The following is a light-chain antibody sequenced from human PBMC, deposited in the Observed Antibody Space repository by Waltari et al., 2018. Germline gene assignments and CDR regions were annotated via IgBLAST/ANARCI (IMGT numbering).Light chain of an antibody. Sequence: ELVLTQSPGTLSLSPAERATLSCRASQSVTGNSLAWYQQAPGQSPRLLMYGASNRATDIPDRCTGSGAGTDFSLTSSRLEPEDFVMYYCQQYGTTPRTFGQGTQG. J-gene: IGKJ1*01. CDR2: GAS. CDR1: QSVTGNS. CDR3: QQYGTTPRT. V-gene: IGKV3-20*01.